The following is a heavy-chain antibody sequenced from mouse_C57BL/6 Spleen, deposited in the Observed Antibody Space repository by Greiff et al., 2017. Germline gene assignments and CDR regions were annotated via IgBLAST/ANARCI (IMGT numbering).Heavy chain of an antibody. CDR1: GYTFTDYY. CDR2: INPYNGGT. V-gene: IGHV1-19*01. Sequence: VQLKQSGPVLVKPGASVKMSCKASGYTFTDYYMNWVKQSHGKSLEWIGVINPYNGGTSYNQKFKGKATLTVDKSSSTAYMELNSLTSEDSAVYYCARGVWDPYYAMDYWGQGTSVTVSS. J-gene: IGHJ4*01. D-gene: IGHD2-10*02. CDR3: ARGVWDPYYAMDY.